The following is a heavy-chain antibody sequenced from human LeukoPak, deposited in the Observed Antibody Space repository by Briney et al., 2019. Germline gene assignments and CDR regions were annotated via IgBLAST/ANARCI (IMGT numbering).Heavy chain of an antibody. D-gene: IGHD3-16*01. CDR3: AALGGRNYRAFDY. Sequence: GGSLRLSCAASGFTFSSYAMSWVRQAPGKGLEWVSAISGSGGSTYYADSVKGRFTISRDNSKNTVYLQMKSLRTEDTAVYYCAALGGRNYRAFDYWGQGTLVTVSS. V-gene: IGHV3-23*01. J-gene: IGHJ4*02. CDR1: GFTFSSYA. CDR2: ISGSGGST.